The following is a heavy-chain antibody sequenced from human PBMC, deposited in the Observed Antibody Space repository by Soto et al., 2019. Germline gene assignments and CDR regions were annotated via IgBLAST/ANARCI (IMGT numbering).Heavy chain of an antibody. CDR3: ARDYVPGWLQAVFDY. D-gene: IGHD5-12*01. V-gene: IGHV3-11*01. J-gene: IGHJ4*02. CDR1: GFTFSDYY. CDR2: ISSSGSTI. Sequence: QVQLVESGGGLVKPGGSLRLSCAASGFTFSDYYMSWLRQAPGKGLAWVSYISSSGSTIYYADSVKGRFTIPRDNAKNSLYLQMNSLRAEDTAVYYCARDYVPGWLQAVFDYWGQGTLVTVSS.